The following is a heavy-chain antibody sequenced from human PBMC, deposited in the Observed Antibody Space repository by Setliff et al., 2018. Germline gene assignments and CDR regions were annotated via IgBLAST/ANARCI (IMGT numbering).Heavy chain of an antibody. Sequence: GGSLRLSCAASGFTFSTYWMSWVRQAPGKGLEGAANIKQDGSEIYYVDSVKGRFTISRDNAKNSLYLQMSSLRAEDTAVYYCARGEASDTLSSGWGDYYYYYYMDVWGKGTTVTVSS. CDR1: GFTFSTYW. J-gene: IGHJ6*03. D-gene: IGHD6-19*01. CDR3: ARGEASDTLSSGWGDYYYYYYMDV. V-gene: IGHV3-7*03. CDR2: IKQDGSEI.